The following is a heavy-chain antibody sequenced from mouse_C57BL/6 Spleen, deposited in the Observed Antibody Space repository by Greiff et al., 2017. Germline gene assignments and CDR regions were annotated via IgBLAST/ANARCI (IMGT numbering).Heavy chain of an antibody. CDR2: FYPGSGSI. Sequence: QVQLKESGAELVKPGASVKLSCKASGYTFTEYTIHWVKQRSGQGLEWIGWFYPGSGSIKYNEKFKDKATLTADKSSSTVYMELSRLTSEDSAVYFCARHEEDYYGSSSHWYFDVWGTGTTVTVSS. CDR1: GYTFTEYT. J-gene: IGHJ1*03. CDR3: ARHEEDYYGSSSHWYFDV. D-gene: IGHD1-1*01. V-gene: IGHV1-62-2*01.